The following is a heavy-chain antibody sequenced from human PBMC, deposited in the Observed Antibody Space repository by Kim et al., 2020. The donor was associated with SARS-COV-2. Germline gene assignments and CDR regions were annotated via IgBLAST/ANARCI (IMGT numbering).Heavy chain of an antibody. Sequence: GGSLRLSCAASGFTFSNAWMSWVRQAPGKGLEWVGRIKSKTDGGTTDYAAPVKGRFTISRDDSKNTLYLQMNSLKTEDIAVYYCTTSSTQQWLVRYYDYWGQGTLVTVSS. V-gene: IGHV3-15*01. CDR2: IKSKTDGGTT. J-gene: IGHJ4*02. CDR3: TTSSTQQWLVRYYDY. CDR1: GFTFSNAW. D-gene: IGHD6-19*01.